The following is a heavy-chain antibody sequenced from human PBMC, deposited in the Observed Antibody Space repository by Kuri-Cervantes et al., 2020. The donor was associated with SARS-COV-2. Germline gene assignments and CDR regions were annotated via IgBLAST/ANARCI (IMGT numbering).Heavy chain of an antibody. CDR3: ATDYDSSGSTPYNWFDP. J-gene: IGHJ5*02. D-gene: IGHD3-22*01. CDR1: GYTFTSYC. Sequence: GESLKVSCKASGYTFTSYCMHWVRQAPGQGLEWMGKINPSGGCTIYEQKFQGRVTMTRDTSTSTVYMELSSLRSEDTAVYYCATDYDSSGSTPYNWFDPWGQGTLVTVSS. CDR2: INPSGGCT. V-gene: IGHV1-46*01.